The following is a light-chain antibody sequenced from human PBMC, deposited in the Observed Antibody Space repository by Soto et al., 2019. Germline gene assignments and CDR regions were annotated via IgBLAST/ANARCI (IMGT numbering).Light chain of an antibody. CDR3: QKSYSTPIS. J-gene: IGKJ5*01. CDR1: QGISSY. Sequence: ALRMTQSPSSFSASTGDRFTITCRASQGISSYLAWYQQKPGKAPDLLIYSESTLQSGVPSRLSGSGSGTELSLTIRALQPEDFATYYCQKSYSTPISCGQGTRLEIK. V-gene: IGKV1-8*01. CDR2: SES.